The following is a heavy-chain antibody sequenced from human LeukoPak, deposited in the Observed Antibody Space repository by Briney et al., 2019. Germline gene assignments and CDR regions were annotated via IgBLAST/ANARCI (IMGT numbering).Heavy chain of an antibody. CDR1: GASNNSFY. CDR3: ARKVPKKGWFDP. V-gene: IGHV4-4*09. CDR2: THPSGNS. Sequence: SETLSLSCIVSGASNNSFYWSWLRQPPGKGLEWIGYTHPSGNSNYSPSLKSRDTISVDTSTNQFSLKLKSVTAADTAVYYCARKVPKKGWFDPWGQGTLVTVSS. J-gene: IGHJ5*02.